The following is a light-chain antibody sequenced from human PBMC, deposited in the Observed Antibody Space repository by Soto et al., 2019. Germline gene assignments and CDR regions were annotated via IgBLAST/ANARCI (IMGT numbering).Light chain of an antibody. V-gene: IGKV1-5*01. CDR2: DAS. Sequence: DIQMTQSPSTLSASVGDRVTITCRASQSISSWLAWYQQKQGKAPKXLIYDASSLESGVPSRFRGSGSGTELTLTISSLQPDDFATYYCQQYNSYSITFGQGTRLENK. J-gene: IGKJ5*01. CDR1: QSISSW. CDR3: QQYNSYSIT.